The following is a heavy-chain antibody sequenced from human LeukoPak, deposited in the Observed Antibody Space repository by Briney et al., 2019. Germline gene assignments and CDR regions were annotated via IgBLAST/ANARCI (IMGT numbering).Heavy chain of an antibody. D-gene: IGHD5-24*01. J-gene: IGHJ6*02. CDR1: GYTFTSYY. CDR2: IDPSGSST. CDR3: ARDQPQKRYYYYGMDV. Sequence: GASVKVSCKASGYTFTSYYMHWVRQAPGQGLEWMGIIDPSGSSTSYAQKFQGRVTMTRDTSTSTVYMELSSLRSEDTAVYYCARDQPQKRYYYYGMDVWGQGTTVTVSS. V-gene: IGHV1-46*01.